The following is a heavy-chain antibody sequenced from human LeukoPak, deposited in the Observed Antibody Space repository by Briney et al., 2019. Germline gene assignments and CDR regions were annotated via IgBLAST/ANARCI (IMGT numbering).Heavy chain of an antibody. CDR3: ARDFES. J-gene: IGHJ4*02. CDR1: GLNFGNYW. Sequence: GGFLRLSCVASGLNFGNYWMDWVRQAPGKGLEWVGNINQDGSAKNYVDSVKGRFTISRDNAVKSLYLHMNSLRAEDTAIYYCARDFESWGQGTLVTVSS. CDR2: INQDGSAK. V-gene: IGHV3-7*03.